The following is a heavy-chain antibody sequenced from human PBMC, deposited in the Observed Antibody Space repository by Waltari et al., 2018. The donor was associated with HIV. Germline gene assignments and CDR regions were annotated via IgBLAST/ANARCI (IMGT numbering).Heavy chain of an antibody. J-gene: IGHJ4*02. CDR3: AKGGTVTTDYFNY. CDR1: GFFFHYYA. D-gene: IGHD4-17*01. CDR2: ISWNSGTI. Sequence: EVQLVESGGGLVQPGRSLRLSCAASGFFFHYYAMHWLRQAPGKGLGWVAGISWNSGTIYYADSVRGRFTISRDNAKNSLYLQMNSLRAEDTAFYYGAKGGTVTTDYFNYWGQGTLVTVSS. V-gene: IGHV3-9*01.